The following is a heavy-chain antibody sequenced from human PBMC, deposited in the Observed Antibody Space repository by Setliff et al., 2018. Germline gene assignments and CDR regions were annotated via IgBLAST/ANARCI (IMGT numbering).Heavy chain of an antibody. V-gene: IGHV1-2*06. CDR2: FDPNSGGT. J-gene: IGHJ6*03. CDR1: GSTFTSYY. D-gene: IGHD3-9*01. CDR3: ARDGDILTAYYIYYYYMDV. Sequence: GASVKVSCKASGSTFTSYYTHWVRQAPGQGLEWLGRFDPNSGGTDYAQRFQGRVTMSGDTSISTVYMELSRLRSDDTAVYFCARDGDILTAYYIYYYYMDVWGKGTTVTAP.